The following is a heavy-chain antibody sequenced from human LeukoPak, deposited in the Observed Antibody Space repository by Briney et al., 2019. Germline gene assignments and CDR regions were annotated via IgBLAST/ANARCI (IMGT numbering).Heavy chain of an antibody. CDR3: ARDRNSGSSLDI. D-gene: IGHD6-6*01. V-gene: IGHV1-2*02. J-gene: IGHJ3*02. CDR1: GYTFTGKL. CDR2: IDPNSGGT. Sequence: SVKVSCKASGYTFTGKLIHWVRQAPGQGLECMGWIDPNSGGTDYAQKFRGRVTMTRDTSISTAYMELSSLKSDDTAVYYCARDRNSGSSLDIWGQGTMLTVSS.